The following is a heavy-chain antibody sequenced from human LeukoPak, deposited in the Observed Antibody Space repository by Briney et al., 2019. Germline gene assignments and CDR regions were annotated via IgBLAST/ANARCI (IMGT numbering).Heavy chain of an antibody. V-gene: IGHV1-46*01. D-gene: IGHD3-3*01. Sequence: EASVKVSCKASGCTFTSYYMHWVRQAPGQGLEWMGIINPSGGSTSYAQKFQGRVTMTRDTSTSTVYMELSSLRSEDTAVYYCARETYDFWSGYTNYFDYWGQGTLVTVSS. CDR3: ARETYDFWSGYTNYFDY. J-gene: IGHJ4*02. CDR1: GCTFTSYY. CDR2: INPSGGST.